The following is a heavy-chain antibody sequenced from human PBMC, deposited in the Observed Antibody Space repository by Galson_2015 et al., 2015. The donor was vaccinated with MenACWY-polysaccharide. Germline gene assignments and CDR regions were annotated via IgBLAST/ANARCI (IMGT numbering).Heavy chain of an antibody. Sequence: SLRLSCAASGFTFSNRWMSWVRQAPGKGLQWVAVITKDGSDKYYVDSVKGRFAISRGNAKDSVFLQMNSLGVEDTAVYFCARNDLLTGHSDWYFDLWGRGTLVTVS. CDR1: GFTFSNRW. CDR3: ARNDLLTGHSDWYFDL. CDR2: ITKDGSDK. V-gene: IGHV3-7*01. J-gene: IGHJ2*01. D-gene: IGHD3-9*01.